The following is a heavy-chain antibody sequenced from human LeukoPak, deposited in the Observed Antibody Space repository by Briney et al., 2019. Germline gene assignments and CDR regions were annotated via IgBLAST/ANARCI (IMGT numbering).Heavy chain of an antibody. V-gene: IGHV3-73*01. D-gene: IGHD4-17*01. CDR2: IRSKANSYAT. Sequence: GGSLRLSFAASGFTFSGSAMHWVRQASGQGLAWVGRIRSKANSYATAYAASVKGRFTISRDDSKNTAYLQMNNLKTEDTAVYYCTRHVSADYGDYVGYYYYMDVWSKGTTVTVSS. J-gene: IGHJ6*03. CDR3: TRHVSADYGDYVGYYYYMDV. CDR1: GFTFSGSA.